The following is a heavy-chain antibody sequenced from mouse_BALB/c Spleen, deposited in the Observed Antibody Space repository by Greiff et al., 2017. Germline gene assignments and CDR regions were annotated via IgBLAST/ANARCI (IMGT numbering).Heavy chain of an antibody. J-gene: IGHJ4*01. CDR3: ATYYGNYYAMDY. V-gene: IGHV2-6-7*01. D-gene: IGHD2-1*01. CDR2: IWGDGST. Sequence: QVQLKESGPGLVAPSQSLSITCTVSGFSLTSYGVNWVRQPPGKGLEWLGMIWGDGSTDYNSALKSRLSISKDNSKSQVFLKMNSLQTDDTARYYCATYYGNYYAMDYWGQGTSVTVSS. CDR1: GFSLTSYG.